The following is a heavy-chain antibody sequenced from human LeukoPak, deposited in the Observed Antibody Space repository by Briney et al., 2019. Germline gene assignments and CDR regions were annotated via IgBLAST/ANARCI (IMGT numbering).Heavy chain of an antibody. CDR3: ARDGDYYDSSGYYGGGYFDY. Sequence: QTLSLTCAISGDSVSSNSAAWNWIRQSPSRGLEWLGRTYYRSKWYNDYAVSVKSRITINPDTSKNQFSLQLNSVTPEDTAVYYCARDGDYYDSSGYYGGGYFDYWGQGTLVTVSS. D-gene: IGHD3-22*01. V-gene: IGHV6-1*01. CDR2: TYYRSKWYN. CDR1: GDSVSSNSAA. J-gene: IGHJ4*02.